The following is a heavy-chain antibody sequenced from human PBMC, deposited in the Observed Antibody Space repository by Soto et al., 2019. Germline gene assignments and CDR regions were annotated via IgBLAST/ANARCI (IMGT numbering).Heavy chain of an antibody. V-gene: IGHV5-10-1*01. Sequence: GESLKIPCKGSGYSFTSYWISWVRQMPGKGLEWMGRIDPSDSYTNYSPSFQGHVTISADKSISTAYLQWSSLKASDTAMYYCARRVTGTTTKPPRSDYYHYGMDVWGQRTTVTVSS. CDR2: IDPSDSYT. D-gene: IGHD1-7*01. CDR1: GYSFTSYW. CDR3: ARRVTGTTTKPPRSDYYHYGMDV. J-gene: IGHJ6*02.